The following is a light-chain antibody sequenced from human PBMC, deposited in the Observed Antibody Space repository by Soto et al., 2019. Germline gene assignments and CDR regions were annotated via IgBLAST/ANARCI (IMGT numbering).Light chain of an antibody. Sequence: QLVLTQSPSASASLGASVKLTCTLSSVHSSYAIAWHQQQPEKGPRYLMKLNSDGSHSKGDGIPDRFSGSSSGAERYLTISSLQSEDEADYYCQTWGTGIVVFGGGTKVTVL. CDR1: SVHSSYA. J-gene: IGLJ2*01. CDR2: LNSDGSH. V-gene: IGLV4-69*01. CDR3: QTWGTGIVV.